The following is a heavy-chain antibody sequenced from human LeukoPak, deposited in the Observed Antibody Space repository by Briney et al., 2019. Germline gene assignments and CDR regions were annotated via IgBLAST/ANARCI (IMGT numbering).Heavy chain of an antibody. CDR1: GYTFTGYY. D-gene: IGHD5-18*01. J-gene: IGHJ4*02. CDR3: ARAAGYSYSYGNFDY. CDR2: INPNSGGT. Sequence: ASVKVSCKASGYTFTGYYMHWVRQAPGQGLEWMGRINPNSGGTNYAQKFQGRVTMTRDTSISTAYMELSRLRSDDTAVYYCARAAGYSYSYGNFDYWGQGTLVTVSS. V-gene: IGHV1-2*06.